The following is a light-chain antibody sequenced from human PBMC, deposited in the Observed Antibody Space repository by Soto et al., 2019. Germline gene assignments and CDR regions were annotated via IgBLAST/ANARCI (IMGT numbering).Light chain of an antibody. CDR3: QQTTTFPLT. J-gene: IGKJ4*01. CDR2: TAS. V-gene: IGKV1D-12*01. CDR1: QGVSTW. Sequence: DIQMTQSPSSVSASVGDRVTITCRARQGVSTWLAWYQQKPGKAPNLLIYTASSLQSGVPSRFSGSGSGTDFTLTISSLHPEDFATYYCQQTTTFPLTFGGGTKVEI.